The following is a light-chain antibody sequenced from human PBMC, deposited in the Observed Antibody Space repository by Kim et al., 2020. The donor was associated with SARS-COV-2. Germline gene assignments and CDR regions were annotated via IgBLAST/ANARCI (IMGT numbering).Light chain of an antibody. CDR1: QSVSDY. CDR3: QQRSNWLT. V-gene: IGKV3-11*01. Sequence: SLSPGERATLSCRASQSVSDYIAWYQQKPGQAPRLLIYDASNRATGIPARFSGSRSGTDFTLTISSLEPEDFAVYFCQQRSNWLTFGGGTKVDIK. CDR2: DAS. J-gene: IGKJ4*01.